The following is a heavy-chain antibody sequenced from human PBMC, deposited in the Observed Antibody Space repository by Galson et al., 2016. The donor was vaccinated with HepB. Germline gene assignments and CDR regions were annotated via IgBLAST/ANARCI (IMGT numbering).Heavy chain of an antibody. D-gene: IGHD3-3*01. CDR2: IYPADSDT. CDR3: ARHLDRWLDP. CDR1: GYSFATYW. J-gene: IGHJ5*02. Sequence: QSGAEVKKPGESLKISCKGSGYSFATYWIIWVRQMPGKGLEWLGAIYPADSDTRYSPSFQGQVTMSADRSTSTAFLQWNSLKASDSAIYYCARHLDRWLDPWGQGTLVTVSS. V-gene: IGHV5-51*01.